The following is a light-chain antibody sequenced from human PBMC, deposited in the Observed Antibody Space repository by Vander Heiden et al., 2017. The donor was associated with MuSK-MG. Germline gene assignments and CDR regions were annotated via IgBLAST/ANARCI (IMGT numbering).Light chain of an antibody. CDR2: GAS. CDR3: QQDGNSPQT. J-gene: IGKJ1*01. V-gene: IGKV3-20*01. CDR1: QSVDSNN. Sequence: EIVLTQSPDTLSLSVGEGATLSCRASQSVDSNNLAWYRQRPGQAPRLLIYGASTRASGIPARFSGSGSGTDFTLSISRLEPEDFAVYYCQQDGNSPQTFGQGTKVEIK.